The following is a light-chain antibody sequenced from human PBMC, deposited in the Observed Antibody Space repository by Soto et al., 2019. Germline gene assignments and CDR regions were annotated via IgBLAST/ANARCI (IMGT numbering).Light chain of an antibody. CDR2: DVT. CDR3: QTWATGGNWV. V-gene: IGLV2-14*01. CDR1: SSDIGDYDY. J-gene: IGLJ3*02. Sequence: QSVLTQPASVSGSPGQSITISCTGTSSDIGDYDYVSWYQHLPGKAPKLLIFDVTHRPSGVSDRFSGSKSGNTASLTISGVRPEDEADYYCQTWATGGNWVFGGGTKLTVL.